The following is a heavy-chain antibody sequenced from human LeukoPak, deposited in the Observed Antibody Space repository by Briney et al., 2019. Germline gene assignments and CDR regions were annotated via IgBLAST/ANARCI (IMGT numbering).Heavy chain of an antibody. CDR1: GGSISSSSYY. Sequence: PSETLSLTCTVSGGSISSSSYYWGWIRQPPGKGLEWIGSIYYSGSTYYNPSLKSRVTISVDTSKNRFSLKLSSVTAADTAVYYCARRERRNLLGDGYNYYFDYWGQGTLVTVSS. V-gene: IGHV4-39*01. J-gene: IGHJ4*02. CDR3: ARRERRNLLGDGYNYYFDY. D-gene: IGHD5-24*01. CDR2: IYYSGST.